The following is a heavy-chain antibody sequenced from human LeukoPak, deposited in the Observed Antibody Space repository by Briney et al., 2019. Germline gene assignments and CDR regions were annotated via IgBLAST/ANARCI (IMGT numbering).Heavy chain of an antibody. D-gene: IGHD6-19*01. V-gene: IGHV3-74*01. J-gene: IGHJ4*02. CDR1: GFDFSSNW. CDR2: IKGDGIST. CDR3: ARGITVADLFDY. Sequence: GGSLRLSCAASGFDFSSNWMHWVRHAPGQGLVWVSRIKGDGISTNYADSVKGRFTISRDNAKNSLYLQMNSLRAEDTALYYCARGITVADLFDYWGQGTLVTVSS.